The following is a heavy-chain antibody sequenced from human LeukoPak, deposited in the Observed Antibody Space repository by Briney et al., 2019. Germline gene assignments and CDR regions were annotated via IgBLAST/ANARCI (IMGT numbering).Heavy chain of an antibody. CDR3: VSGEYYYMDV. D-gene: IGHD4-17*01. CDR2: IYYSGST. J-gene: IGHJ6*03. CDR1: GGSISSSSYY. Sequence: SETLSLTCTVSGGSISSSSYYWGWIRQPPGKGLEWIGSIYYSGSTYYNPSLKSRVTISVDTSKNQFSLKLSSVTAADTAVYYCVSGEYYYMDVWGKGTTVTVSS. V-gene: IGHV4-39*07.